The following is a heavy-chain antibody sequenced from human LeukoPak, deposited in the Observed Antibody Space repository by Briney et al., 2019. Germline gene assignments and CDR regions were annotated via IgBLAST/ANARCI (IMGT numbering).Heavy chain of an antibody. CDR1: GGSINSYS. D-gene: IGHD6-13*01. V-gene: IGHV4-59*01. J-gene: IGHJ6*04. Sequence: PSETLSLTCTVSGGSINSYSWTWIRQPPGKGLEWIGYIYYSGSTNYNPSLKSRVTISVDTSKNHFSLKLSSVTAADTAVYYCARFSSSWYGVDVWGKGITVTVSS. CDR3: ARFSSSWYGVDV. CDR2: IYYSGST.